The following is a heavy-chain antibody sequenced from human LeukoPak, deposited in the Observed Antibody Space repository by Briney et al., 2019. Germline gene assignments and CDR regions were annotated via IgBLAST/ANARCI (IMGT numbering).Heavy chain of an antibody. J-gene: IGHJ4*02. Sequence: PGGSLRLSCAAPGLIFSNYAMSWVRQAPGKGLEWVSGISGSGVTTYYADSVKGRFTISRDNSKNTLYLQMNSLRAEDTAVYFCAKWRGSGSYYNDGSFDYWGQGTLVTVSS. D-gene: IGHD3-10*01. CDR2: ISGSGVTT. CDR1: GLIFSNYA. CDR3: AKWRGSGSYYNDGSFDY. V-gene: IGHV3-23*01.